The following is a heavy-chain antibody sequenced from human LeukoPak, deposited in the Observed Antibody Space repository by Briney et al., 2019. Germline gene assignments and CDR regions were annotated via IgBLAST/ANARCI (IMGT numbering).Heavy chain of an antibody. CDR2: ISSSSSYI. J-gene: IGHJ5*02. CDR3: AMIVRAKQFDP. Sequence: VGSLRLSCAASGFTFSSYSMNCVRQAPGKGLEWVSSISSSSSYIYYADSLKGRFTISRDNAKNPLYLQMNNLRAEDTAVYYCAMIVRAKQFDPWGQGTLVTVSS. D-gene: IGHD1-26*01. CDR1: GFTFSSYS. V-gene: IGHV3-21*01.